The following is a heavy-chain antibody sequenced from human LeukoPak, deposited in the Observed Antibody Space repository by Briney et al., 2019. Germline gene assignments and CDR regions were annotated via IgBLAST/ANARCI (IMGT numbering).Heavy chain of an antibody. Sequence: PSETLSLTCTVSGGSIGSYYWNWIRQPPGKGLEWVGFVYNSRSTNYHPTPKSRVTISADTSRNQFSLILNSVTAADTAVYYCASERDLCSCYLTYWGQGILVTVSS. CDR1: GGSIGSYY. J-gene: IGHJ4*02. V-gene: IGHV4-59*01. D-gene: IGHD2-15*01. CDR3: ASERDLCSCYLTY. CDR2: VYNSRST.